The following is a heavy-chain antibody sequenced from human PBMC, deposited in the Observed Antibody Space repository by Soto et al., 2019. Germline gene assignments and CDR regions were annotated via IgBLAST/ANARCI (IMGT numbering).Heavy chain of an antibody. CDR3: ARDGTHYYDNSGYYYFDS. Sequence: GSLRLSCAASGFTFSYYAIHWVRQAPGKGLEWVAVISHDGNKKYYADSVKGRFTISRDNSKNMLYLQMNSLRAEDTAVYYCARDGTHYYDNSGYYYFDSWGQGTPVTSPQ. CDR2: ISHDGNKK. CDR1: GFTFSYYA. J-gene: IGHJ4*02. D-gene: IGHD3-22*01. V-gene: IGHV3-30-3*01.